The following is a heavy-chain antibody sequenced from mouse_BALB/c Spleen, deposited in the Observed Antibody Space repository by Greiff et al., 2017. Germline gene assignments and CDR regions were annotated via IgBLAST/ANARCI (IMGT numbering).Heavy chain of an antibody. D-gene: IGHD1-1*01. CDR1: GFNIKDTY. V-gene: IGHV14-3*02. J-gene: IGHJ3*01. CDR2: IDPANGNT. Sequence: VQLQQSGAELVKPGASVKLSCTASGFNIKDTYMHWVKQRPEQGLEWIGRIDPANGNTKYDPKFQGKATITADTSSNTAYLQLSSLTSEDTAVYYCARENGFYYGSSYLAYWGQGTLVTVSA. CDR3: ARENGFYYGSSYLAY.